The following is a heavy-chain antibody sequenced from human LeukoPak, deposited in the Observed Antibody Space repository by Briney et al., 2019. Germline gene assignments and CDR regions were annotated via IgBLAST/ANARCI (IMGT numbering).Heavy chain of an antibody. V-gene: IGHV4-59*08. J-gene: IGHJ4*02. CDR1: GGSISSYY. CDR2: IYYSGST. CDR3: ATNLYGGNSGDYFDY. D-gene: IGHD4-23*01. Sequence: PSETLSLTCTVSGGSISSYYWSWIRQPPGKGLEWIGYIYYSGSTNYNPSLKSRVTISVDTSKNQFSLQLSSVTAADTAVYYCATNLYGGNSGDYFDYWGQGTLVTVSS.